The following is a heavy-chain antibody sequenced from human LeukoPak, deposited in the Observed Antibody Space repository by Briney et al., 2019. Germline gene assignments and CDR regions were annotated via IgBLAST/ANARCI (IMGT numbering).Heavy chain of an antibody. J-gene: IGHJ4*02. CDR2: IRFDGSNK. Sequence: GGSLRLSCASSGFSFRKYAMHWVRQAPGKWLEWVSFIRFDGSNKYYADSVKGRFTISRDNSKKTLYLQMNRLTGEDTAVYYCATVGEEYGDLYFFDHWGQGTLVTVST. D-gene: IGHD4-17*01. V-gene: IGHV3-30*02. CDR3: ATVGEEYGDLYFFDH. CDR1: GFSFRKYA.